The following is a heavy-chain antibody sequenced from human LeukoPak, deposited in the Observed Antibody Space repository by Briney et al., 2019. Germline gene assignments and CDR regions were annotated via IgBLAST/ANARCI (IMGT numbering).Heavy chain of an antibody. D-gene: IGHD1-26*01. CDR3: AKDSTGWELPLYYYYYYMDV. CDR1: GFTFSSYG. J-gene: IGHJ6*03. Sequence: GGSLRLSCAAPGFTFSSYGMHWVRQAPGKGLEWVAFIRYDGSNKYYADSVKGRFTISRDNSKNTLYLQMNSLRAEDTAVYYCAKDSTGWELPLYYYYYYMDVWGKGTTVTISS. V-gene: IGHV3-30*02. CDR2: IRYDGSNK.